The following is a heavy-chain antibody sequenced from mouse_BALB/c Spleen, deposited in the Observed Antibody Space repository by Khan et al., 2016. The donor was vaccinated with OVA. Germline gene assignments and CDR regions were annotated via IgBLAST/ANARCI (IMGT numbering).Heavy chain of an antibody. CDR3: TRALYGKYREAIDY. V-gene: IGHV2-6-7*01. D-gene: IGHD2-1*01. J-gene: IGHJ4*01. CDR2: IWGYGST. Sequence: QVQLKESGPGLVAPSQTLSITCTVSGFSLTGYGVNWVRQPPGKGLEWLGMIWGYGSTDYNSTIKSRLSISNENSKNQVFLKMNSLQNDDTARYCGTRALYGKYREAIDYWGQGTSVTVSA. CDR1: GFSLTGYG.